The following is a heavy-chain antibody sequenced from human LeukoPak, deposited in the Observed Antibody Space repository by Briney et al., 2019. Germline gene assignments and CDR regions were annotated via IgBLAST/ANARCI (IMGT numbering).Heavy chain of an antibody. J-gene: IGHJ4*02. Sequence: SETLSLTCTVSGGSISSSSYYWGWIRQPPGKGLEWIASIYYSGSTYYNPSLKSRVTIPVDTSKNQFSLKLNSVTAADTAVYYCARHASSSYGPFGYWGQGTLVTVSS. CDR2: IYYSGST. D-gene: IGHD5-18*01. CDR3: ARHASSSYGPFGY. CDR1: GGSISSSSYY. V-gene: IGHV4-39*01.